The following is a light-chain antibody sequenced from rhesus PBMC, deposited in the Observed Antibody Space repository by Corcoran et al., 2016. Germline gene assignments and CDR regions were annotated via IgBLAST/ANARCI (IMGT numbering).Light chain of an antibody. CDR1: QSISSW. V-gene: IGKV1-22*01. CDR3: LQYSSSPLT. Sequence: DIQMTQSPSSLSASVGDTVTITCRASQSISSWLDWYQQKPGQAPKLLIYKASSLQSGVPSRFSGSGSGTDFTLTISSLQPEDFATYYCLQYSSSPLTFGGGTKVEIK. J-gene: IGKJ4*01. CDR2: KAS.